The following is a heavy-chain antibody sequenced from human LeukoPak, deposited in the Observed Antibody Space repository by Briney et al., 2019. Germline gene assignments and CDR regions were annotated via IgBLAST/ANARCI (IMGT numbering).Heavy chain of an antibody. CDR1: GFTFSSYG. CDR2: ISYDGSNK. CDR3: AKDRPQGGLGY. J-gene: IGHJ4*02. Sequence: PGRSLRLSCAASGFTFSSYGMHWVRQAPGKGLEGVAVISYDGSNKYYADSVKGRFTISRDNSKNTLYLQMNSLRAEDTAVYYCAKDRPQGGLGYWGQGTLVTVSS. D-gene: IGHD7-27*01. V-gene: IGHV3-30*18.